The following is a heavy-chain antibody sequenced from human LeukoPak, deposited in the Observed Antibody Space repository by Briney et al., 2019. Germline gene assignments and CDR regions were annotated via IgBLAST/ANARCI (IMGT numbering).Heavy chain of an antibody. CDR3: ARAGQLWLIATFGY. V-gene: IGHV4-34*01. CDR2: INHSGST. J-gene: IGHJ4*02. D-gene: IGHD5-18*01. Sequence: PSETLSLTCAVYGGSFSGYYWSWIRQPPGKGLEWIGEINHSGSTNYNPSLKSRVTISVDTSKNQFSLKLSSVTAADTAVYYCARAGQLWLIATFGYWGQGTLVTVSS. CDR1: GGSFSGYY.